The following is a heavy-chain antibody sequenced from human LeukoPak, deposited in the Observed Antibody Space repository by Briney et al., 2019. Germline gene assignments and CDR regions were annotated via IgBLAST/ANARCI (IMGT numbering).Heavy chain of an antibody. Sequence: SETLSLTCTVSGGSLSNYYWSWIRQPPGKALEWIGHMYYTGNTNYNASLKSRVTISVDTSKLQFSRKLGSVTAADTAVYYCARGGMATISWGQGTLVTVSS. J-gene: IGHJ4*02. D-gene: IGHD5-12*01. CDR2: MYYTGNT. V-gene: IGHV4-59*12. CDR1: GGSLSNYY. CDR3: ARGGMATIS.